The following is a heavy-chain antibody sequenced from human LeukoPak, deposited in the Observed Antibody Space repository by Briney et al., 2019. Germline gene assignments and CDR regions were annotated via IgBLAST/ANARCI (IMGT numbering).Heavy chain of an antibody. J-gene: IGHJ4*02. V-gene: IGHV3-30*18. CDR3: AKGRYTGSSSFDY. CDR1: GFTFSSCG. CDR2: ISYDGSNK. D-gene: IGHD3-10*01. Sequence: GRSLRLSCAASGFTFSSCGMHWVRQAPGKGLEWVALISYDGSNKYYSDSVKGRFTISRDNSKNTLYLQMNSLRPEDTAVYYCAKGRYTGSSSFDYWGQGTLVTVSS.